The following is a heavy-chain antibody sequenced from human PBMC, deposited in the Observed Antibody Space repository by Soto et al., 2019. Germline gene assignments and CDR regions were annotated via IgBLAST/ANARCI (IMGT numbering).Heavy chain of an antibody. CDR1: GFTFSSYA. D-gene: IGHD2-2*02. CDR3: AKEQVGGYCSSTGCYTGGCAAGTYYYYGMDV. CDR2: ISGSGGST. Sequence: PGGSLRLSCAASGFTFSSYAMSWLRQAPGQGLEWVSAISGSGGSTYYADSVKGRFTISRDNSKNTLYLQMNSLRAEDTAVYYCAKEQVGGYCSSTGCYTGGCAAGTYYYYGMDVWGQGTTGT. J-gene: IGHJ6*02. V-gene: IGHV3-23*01.